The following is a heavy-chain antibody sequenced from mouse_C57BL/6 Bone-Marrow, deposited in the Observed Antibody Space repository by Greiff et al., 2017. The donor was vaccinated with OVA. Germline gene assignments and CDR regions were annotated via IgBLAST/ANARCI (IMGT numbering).Heavy chain of an antibody. CDR1: GFTFSSYG. J-gene: IGHJ2*01. Sequence: EVQLVESGGDLVKPGGSLKLSCAASGFTFSSYGMSWVRQTPDKRLEWVASISSGGSYTYYPDSVKGRFTISRDNAKNTLYLQMSSEESEDTAMYYCARRTYDYDDYWGQGTTLTVSS. D-gene: IGHD2-4*01. CDR3: ARRTYDYDDY. V-gene: IGHV5-6*01. CDR2: ISSGGSYT.